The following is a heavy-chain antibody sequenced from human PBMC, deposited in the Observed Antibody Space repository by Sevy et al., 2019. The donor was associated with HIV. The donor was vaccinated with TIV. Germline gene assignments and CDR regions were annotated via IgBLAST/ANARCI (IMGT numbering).Heavy chain of an antibody. CDR3: ARDHVKDGDLGDYYYYAMDV. CDR2: ISGSDTTI. Sequence: GGSLRLSCAASGFTFSDYYMSWIRQAPGKGLEWVSYISGSDTTIYYADSVKGRFSISRDNAKNSLYLQMHSLRAEDMAVYYCARDHVKDGDLGDYYYYAMDVWGQGTTVTVSS. V-gene: IGHV3-11*01. D-gene: IGHD4-17*01. CDR1: GFTFSDYY. J-gene: IGHJ6*02.